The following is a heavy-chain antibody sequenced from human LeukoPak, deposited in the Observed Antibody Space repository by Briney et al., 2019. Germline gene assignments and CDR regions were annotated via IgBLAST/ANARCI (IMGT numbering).Heavy chain of an antibody. D-gene: IGHD3-10*01. J-gene: IGHJ4*02. Sequence: SETLSLTCTVSGGSISSYYWSWIRQPPGKGLEWIGYIYYSGSTNYNPSLTSRVTMSVDTSNNQFSLKLSSVTAADTAVYYCARGLWFGELLSYFDYWGQGTLVTVSS. CDR1: GGSISSYY. CDR2: IYYSGST. CDR3: ARGLWFGELLSYFDY. V-gene: IGHV4-59*01.